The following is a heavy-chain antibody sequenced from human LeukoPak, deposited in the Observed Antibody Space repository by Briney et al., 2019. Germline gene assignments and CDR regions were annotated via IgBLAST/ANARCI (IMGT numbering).Heavy chain of an antibody. Sequence: GESLRLSCSASGFAFSGFAMGWVRQAPGKGLEWVSSISGSGGNTYYADSVEGRFTVSRDNSKNTLYLQMNSLRAEDTALYYCARGRGGDYVPSRFDYWGQGTLVTVSS. V-gene: IGHV3-23*01. D-gene: IGHD4-17*01. CDR3: ARGRGGDYVPSRFDY. CDR2: ISGSGGNT. J-gene: IGHJ4*02. CDR1: GFAFSGFA.